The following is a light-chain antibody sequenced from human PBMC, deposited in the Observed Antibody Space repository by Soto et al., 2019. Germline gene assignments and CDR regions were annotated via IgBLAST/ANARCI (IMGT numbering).Light chain of an antibody. J-gene: IGLJ3*02. CDR1: SRDVGAYDY. V-gene: IGLV2-14*01. CDR3: ASYVRGNTVL. CDR2: EVN. Sequence: QSVLTQPASVSGSPRKSITISCTGTSRDVGAYDYVCWYQQHPGKVPILLIYEVNYRPSGISSRFSGSKSGNTASLTISGLQAEDEADHYCASYVRGNTVLFGGGTKVTAL.